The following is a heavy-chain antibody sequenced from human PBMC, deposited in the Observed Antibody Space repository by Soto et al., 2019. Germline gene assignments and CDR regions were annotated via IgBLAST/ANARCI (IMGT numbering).Heavy chain of an antibody. Sequence: GGSLRLSCAASGFTFSSYSMNWVRQAPGKGLEWVSSISSSSSYIYYADSVKGRFTISRDNAKNSLYLQMNSLRAEDTAVYYCARDIQYQLLFPRFDPWGQGTLVTVSS. CDR2: ISSSSSYI. V-gene: IGHV3-21*01. J-gene: IGHJ5*02. CDR3: ARDIQYQLLFPRFDP. CDR1: GFTFSSYS. D-gene: IGHD2-2*01.